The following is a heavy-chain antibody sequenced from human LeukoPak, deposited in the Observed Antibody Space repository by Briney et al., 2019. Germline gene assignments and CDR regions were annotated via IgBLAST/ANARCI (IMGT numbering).Heavy chain of an antibody. CDR1: GGSISSYY. CDR3: ARRYDFWSGSQAEN. CDR2: IYTSGST. D-gene: IGHD3-3*01. V-gene: IGHV4-4*08. Sequence: SETLSLTCTVSGGSISSYYWSWIRQPPGKGLEWIGRIYTSGSTNYNPSLKSRVTISVDTSKNQFSLKLSSVTAADTAVYYCARRYDFWSGSQAENWGQGTLVTVSS. J-gene: IGHJ4*02.